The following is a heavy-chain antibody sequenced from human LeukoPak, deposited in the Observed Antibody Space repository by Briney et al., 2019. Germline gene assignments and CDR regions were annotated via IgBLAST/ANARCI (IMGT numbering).Heavy chain of an antibody. J-gene: IGHJ5*02. CDR2: IYYSGST. CDR3: ARQNTRGVRGVHYSWFDP. Sequence: SETLSLTCTVSGGSISSSSYYWGWIRQPPGKGLEWIGSIYYSGSTYYNPSLKSRVTISVDTSKNQFSLKLSSVTAADTAVYYCARQNTRGVRGVHYSWFDPWGQGTLVTVSS. D-gene: IGHD3-10*01. CDR1: GGSISSSSYY. V-gene: IGHV4-39*01.